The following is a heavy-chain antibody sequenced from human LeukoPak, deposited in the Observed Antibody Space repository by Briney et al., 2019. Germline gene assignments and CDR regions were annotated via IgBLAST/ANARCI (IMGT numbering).Heavy chain of an antibody. CDR1: GFTFSSYW. D-gene: IGHD2-15*01. V-gene: IGHV3-7*01. CDR3: ASSCSGGSCFDY. J-gene: IGHJ4*02. CDR2: IKQDGSEK. Sequence: QTGGSLRLSCPASGFTFSSYWMSWVRQAPGKGLEWVVNIKQDGSEKYYVDYVKGRFTISRDNAKNSLDLQMNSRRAEDTAVYYCASSCSGGSCFDYWGQGTLVTVSS.